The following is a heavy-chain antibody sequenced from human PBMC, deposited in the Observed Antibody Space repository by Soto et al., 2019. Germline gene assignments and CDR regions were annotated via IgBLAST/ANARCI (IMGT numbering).Heavy chain of an antibody. Sequence: ASGKVSFKASGYTSTSYGIIGVRHAPGQGLEWMGWISAYNGNTNYAQKLQGRVTMTTDTSTSTAYMGLRSLRSDDTAVYYCARFEDSAMADFDYWGQGTQVTVSS. CDR1: GYTSTSYG. J-gene: IGHJ4*02. V-gene: IGHV1-18*01. CDR3: ARFEDSAMADFDY. CDR2: ISAYNGNT. D-gene: IGHD5-18*01.